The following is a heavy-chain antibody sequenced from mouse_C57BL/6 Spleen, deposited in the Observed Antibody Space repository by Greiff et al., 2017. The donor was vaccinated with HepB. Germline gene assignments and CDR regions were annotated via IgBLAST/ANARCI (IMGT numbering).Heavy chain of an antibody. J-gene: IGHJ4*01. CDR1: GYTFTSYW. V-gene: IGHV1-64*01. Sequence: QVQLQQPGAELVKPGASVKLSCKASGYTFTSYWMHWVKQRPGQGLEWIGMIHPNSGSTNYNEKFKSKATLTVDKSSSTAYMQLSSLTSEDSAVYYCARRLSGYYYYAMDYWGQGTSVTVSS. CDR3: ARRLSGYYYYAMDY. D-gene: IGHD3-2*02. CDR2: IHPNSGST.